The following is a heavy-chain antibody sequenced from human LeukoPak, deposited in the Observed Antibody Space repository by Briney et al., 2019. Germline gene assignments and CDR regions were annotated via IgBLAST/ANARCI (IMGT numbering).Heavy chain of an antibody. CDR1: GGSFSGYY. CDR2: INLRGST. Sequence: PSETLSLTCAVYGGSFSGYYWTWIRQSASKGLDWLGEINLRGSTTYHPSHKSRVSLSLDPSKSQVSLRLHSVTAADTAVYYCARGGVYMSAAWYRRDYYNMDVWGTGTAVTVSS. J-gene: IGHJ6*03. CDR3: ARGGVYMSAAWYRRDYYNMDV. D-gene: IGHD6-13*01. V-gene: IGHV4-34*01.